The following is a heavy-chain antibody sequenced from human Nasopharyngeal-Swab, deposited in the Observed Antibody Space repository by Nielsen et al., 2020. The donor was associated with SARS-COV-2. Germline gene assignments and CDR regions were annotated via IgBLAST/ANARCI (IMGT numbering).Heavy chain of an antibody. CDR3: ARRYGDFWSGHYFDY. D-gene: IGHD3-3*01. Sequence: SETLSLTCAVSGYSISSGYYWGWIRQPPGKGLEWIGSIYHSGSTYYNPSLKSRVTISVATSKNQFSLKLSSVTAADTAVYYCARRYGDFWSGHYFDYWGQGTLVTVSS. J-gene: IGHJ4*02. CDR1: GYSISSGYY. V-gene: IGHV4-38-2*01. CDR2: IYHSGST.